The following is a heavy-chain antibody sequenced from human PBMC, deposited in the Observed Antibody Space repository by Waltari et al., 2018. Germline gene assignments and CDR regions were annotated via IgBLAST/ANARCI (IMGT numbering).Heavy chain of an antibody. J-gene: IGHJ4*02. D-gene: IGHD2-2*01. CDR3: ARGSTGYVRVWDS. V-gene: IGHV3-7*03. Sequence: EVQLMESGGGLVQPGGSLRLSCAASGFSFSAYWMTWVRQAPGKGLGLVAKIKYDGSATDHADSVNGRFSISRDNAKNSLYLQMNSVSADDTAIYYCARGSTGYVRVWDSWGQGTMVTVSS. CDR2: IKYDGSAT. CDR1: GFSFSAYW.